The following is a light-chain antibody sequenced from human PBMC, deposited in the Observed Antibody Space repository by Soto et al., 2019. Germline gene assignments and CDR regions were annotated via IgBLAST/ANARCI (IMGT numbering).Light chain of an antibody. CDR3: QQVDSYPIT. CDR2: AAS. Sequence: DIQMTQSPSTLSASVGDRVIITCRASQSISSYLAWYQQKPGKAPKLLIYAASTVQSGVPSRFSGSGSGTDFTLSISSLQPEDFATYFCQQVDSYPITFGQGTRLEIK. CDR1: QSISSY. V-gene: IGKV1-5*01. J-gene: IGKJ5*01.